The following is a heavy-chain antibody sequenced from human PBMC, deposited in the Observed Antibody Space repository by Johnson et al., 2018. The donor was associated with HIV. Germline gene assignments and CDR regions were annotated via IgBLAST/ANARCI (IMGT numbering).Heavy chain of an antibody. CDR3: TTYSIIHAFDI. CDR1: GFIFSSYA. D-gene: IGHD6-13*01. Sequence: VQLVESGGGLKQPGGSLRLSCAASGFIFSSYAMHWVRQAPGKGLEWVGRIKSKTDGGTTDYAAPVKGRFTISRDDSKNTLYLQMNSLKTEDTAVYYCTTYSIIHAFDIWGQGTMVTVSS. J-gene: IGHJ3*02. CDR2: IKSKTDGGTT. V-gene: IGHV3-15*01.